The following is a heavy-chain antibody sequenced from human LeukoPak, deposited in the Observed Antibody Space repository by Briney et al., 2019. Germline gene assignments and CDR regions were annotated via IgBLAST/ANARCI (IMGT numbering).Heavy chain of an antibody. Sequence: ASVKVSCKATSRISWVRQAPGQGLEWMGWIGTYGGDTYYAQKFQGRITVTTDTSPSTVYMELRNLRSGDTAVYYWARDLWNFYDDSGYNRDFDSWGQGTLVTVSS. CDR1: TSR. V-gene: IGHV1-18*01. D-gene: IGHD3-22*01. CDR3: ARDLWNFYDDSGYNRDFDS. CDR2: IGTYGGDT. J-gene: IGHJ5*01.